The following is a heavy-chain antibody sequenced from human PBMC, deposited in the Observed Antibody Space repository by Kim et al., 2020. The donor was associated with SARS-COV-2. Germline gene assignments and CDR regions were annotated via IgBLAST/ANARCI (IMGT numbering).Heavy chain of an antibody. CDR1: GFTFSSYA. Sequence: GGSLRLSCAASGFTFSSYAMHWVRQAPGKGLEWVAVISYDGSNKYYADSVKGRFTISRDNSKNTLYLQMNSLRAEDTAVYYCARDLVVVTATYSALGYWGQGTLVTVSS. V-gene: IGHV3-30*04. D-gene: IGHD2-21*02. CDR3: ARDLVVVTATYSALGY. CDR2: ISYDGSNK. J-gene: IGHJ4*02.